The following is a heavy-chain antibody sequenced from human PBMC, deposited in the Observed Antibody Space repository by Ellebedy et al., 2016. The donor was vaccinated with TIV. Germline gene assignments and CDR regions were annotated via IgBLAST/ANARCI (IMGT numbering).Heavy chain of an antibody. CDR2: ISSSSSYI. D-gene: IGHD5-12*01. CDR1: GFTFSSYS. J-gene: IGHJ4*02. CDR3: ARDQGYSGYDSAFDY. Sequence: PGGSLRLSCAASGFTFSSYSMNWVRQAPGKGLEWVSSISSSSSYIYYADSVKGRFTISRDNAKNSLYLQMNSLRAEDTAVYYCARDQGYSGYDSAFDYWGQGTLVTVSS. V-gene: IGHV3-21*01.